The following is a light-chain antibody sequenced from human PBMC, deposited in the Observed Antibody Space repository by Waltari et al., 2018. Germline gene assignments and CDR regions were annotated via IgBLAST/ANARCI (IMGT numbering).Light chain of an antibody. J-gene: IGLJ2*01. Sequence: QSALTQPPSASGAPGQSVTISCTGTSTDIGAYNYVSWYQQHPGEAPQILIYEVNKRPPGGPNRFAGSKSGDTASLTVSGLQADDEGDYYCSSYAGRNTLFGGGTKLTVL. CDR2: EVN. V-gene: IGLV2-8*01. CDR1: STDIGAYNY. CDR3: SSYAGRNTL.